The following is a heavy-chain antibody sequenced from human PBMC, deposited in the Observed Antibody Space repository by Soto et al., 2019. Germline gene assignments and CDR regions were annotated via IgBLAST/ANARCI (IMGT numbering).Heavy chain of an antibody. V-gene: IGHV4-30-4*02. CDR3: VSRFWCGYHWFDP. D-gene: IGHD3-3*01. CDR2: IYYGART. CDR1: GGSISSSGYN. Sequence: PPETLSLTCTVSGGSISSSGYNWSWVRQHPGKGLKWIGYIYYGARTYYNSSIKSRLSISIDTSKNQFSMKLSSVTAADTAVYYCVSRFWCGYHWFDPWGQGTIVTVSS. J-gene: IGHJ5*02.